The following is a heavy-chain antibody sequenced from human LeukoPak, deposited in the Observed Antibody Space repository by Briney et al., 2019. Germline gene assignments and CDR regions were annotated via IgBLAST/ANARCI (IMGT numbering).Heavy chain of an antibody. D-gene: IGHD6-13*01. CDR3: ARGSSSHYYYYMDV. CDR1: GFTFSSYG. J-gene: IGHJ6*03. Sequence: PGGSLRLSCAASGFTFSSYGMSWVRQAPGKGLEWVSGINWNGGSTGYADSVKGRFTISRDNAKNSLYLQMNSLRAEDTALYHCARGSSSHYYYYMDVWGKGTTVTISS. V-gene: IGHV3-20*01. CDR2: INWNGGST.